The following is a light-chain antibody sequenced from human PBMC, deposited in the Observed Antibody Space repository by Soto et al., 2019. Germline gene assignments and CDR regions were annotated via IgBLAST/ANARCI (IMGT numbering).Light chain of an antibody. CDR2: DAS. CDR1: QSVDKY. J-gene: IGKJ4*01. V-gene: IGKV3-11*01. CDR3: QQRTNWPLT. Sequence: EIVLTQSPATLSFSPGERATLSCRASQSVDKYFVWYQQKLGQAPSLLIYDASSRATVIPARFSGSGSGTDCTLTITSLESEDFAVYCCQQRTNWPLTFGGGTKLEI.